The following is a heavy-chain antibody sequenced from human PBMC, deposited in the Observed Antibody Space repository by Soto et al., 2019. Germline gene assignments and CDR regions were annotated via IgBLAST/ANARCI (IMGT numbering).Heavy chain of an antibody. D-gene: IGHD3-22*01. CDR3: ARAEDYYDSSGYFGY. CDR2: IYYSGST. Sequence: ASETLSLTCTVSGGSISSGGYYWSWIRQHPGKGLEWIGYIYYSGSTYYNPSLKSRVTISVDTSKNQFSLKLSSVTAADTAVYYCARAEDYYDSSGYFGYWGQGTLVTVSS. V-gene: IGHV4-31*02. J-gene: IGHJ4*02. CDR1: GGSISSGGYY.